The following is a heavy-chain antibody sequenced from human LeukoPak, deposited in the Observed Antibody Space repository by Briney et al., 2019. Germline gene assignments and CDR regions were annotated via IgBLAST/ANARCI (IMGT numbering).Heavy chain of an antibody. J-gene: IGHJ4*02. D-gene: IGHD5-18*01. Sequence: GGSLRLSCAASGFTVTSNYMSWVRQAPGKGLEWVSVIYGGGSTYYADSVKGRFTISRDNSKNTLYLQMNSLRAEDTAVYYCAREGDTAMVAYYFDYWGQGTLVTVSS. V-gene: IGHV3-66*01. CDR2: IYGGGST. CDR1: GFTVTSNY. CDR3: AREGDTAMVAYYFDY.